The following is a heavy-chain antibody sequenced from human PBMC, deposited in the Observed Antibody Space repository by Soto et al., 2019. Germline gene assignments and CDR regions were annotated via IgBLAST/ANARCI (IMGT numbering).Heavy chain of an antibody. CDR1: GGSISSSSYY. V-gene: IGHV4-31*03. J-gene: IGHJ4*02. CDR3: ARWGYSGYRTYYFDY. D-gene: IGHD5-12*01. Sequence: SETLSLTCTVSGGSISSSSYYWGWIRQPPGKGLEWIGYIYYSGSTYYNPSLKSRVTISVDTSKNQFSLKLSSVTAADTAVYYCARWGYSGYRTYYFDYWGQGTLVTVSS. CDR2: IYYSGST.